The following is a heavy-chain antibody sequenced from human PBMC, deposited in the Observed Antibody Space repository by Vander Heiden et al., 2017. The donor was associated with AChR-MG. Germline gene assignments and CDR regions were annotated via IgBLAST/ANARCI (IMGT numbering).Heavy chain of an antibody. J-gene: IGHJ4*02. V-gene: IGHV3-23*01. Sequence: EVPLLESGGGLVQPGGSLRLSCAASGFTFSSYAMSWVRQATGKGLEGVSAISGSGGSTYYADSVKGRFTISRDNSKNTLYLQMNSLRAEDTAVYYCAKDSLGPPLFAYYFDYWGQGTLVTVSS. CDR3: AKDSLGPPLFAYYFDY. D-gene: IGHD3-16*01. CDR2: ISGSGGST. CDR1: GFTFSSYA.